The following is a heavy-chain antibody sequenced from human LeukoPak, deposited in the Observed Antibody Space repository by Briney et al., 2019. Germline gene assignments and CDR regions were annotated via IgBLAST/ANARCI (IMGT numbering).Heavy chain of an antibody. D-gene: IGHD3-10*01. V-gene: IGHV1-2*02. CDR3: ARDWGVRNRIADI. J-gene: IGHJ3*02. CDR2: INPDNGGT. Sequence: ASVKVSCKASGYPFAGYFIHWVRQAPGQPLEWVGWINPDNGGTRYAQKFQGRVTLTSDTSISTGFMELKRLKSDDTALYYCARDWGVRNRIADIWGQGTMVTVSS. CDR1: GYPFAGYF.